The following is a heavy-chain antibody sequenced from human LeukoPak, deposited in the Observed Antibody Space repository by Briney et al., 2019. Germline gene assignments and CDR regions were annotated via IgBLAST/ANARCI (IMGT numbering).Heavy chain of an antibody. D-gene: IGHD6-13*01. CDR1: GGSISSGDYY. CDR3: ARDVSGAGTRRAFDI. V-gene: IGHV4-30-4*01. Sequence: SQTLSLTCTVSGGSISSGDYYWSWIRQPPGKGLEWIGYIYYSGSTYYNPSLKSRVTISVDTSKNQFSLKLSSVTAADTAVYYCARDVSGAGTRRAFDIWGQGTMVTVSS. CDR2: IYYSGST. J-gene: IGHJ3*02.